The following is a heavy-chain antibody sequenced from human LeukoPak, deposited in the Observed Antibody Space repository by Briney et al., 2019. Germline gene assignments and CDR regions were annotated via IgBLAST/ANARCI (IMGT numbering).Heavy chain of an antibody. V-gene: IGHV4-31*03. D-gene: IGHD2-8*01. CDR2: IYYSGST. CDR1: GGSISSGGYY. Sequence: PSQTLSLTCTVSGGSISSGGYYWSWIRQHRGKGLEWIGYIYYSGSTYYNPSLKSRVTISVDTSKNQFSLKLSSVTAADTAVYYCARGGDCTNGVCSDYRGQGTLVTVSS. CDR3: ARGGDCTNGVCSDY. J-gene: IGHJ4*02.